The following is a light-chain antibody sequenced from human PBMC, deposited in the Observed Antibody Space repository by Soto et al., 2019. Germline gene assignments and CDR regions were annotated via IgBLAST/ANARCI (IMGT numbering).Light chain of an antibody. CDR2: NAY. Sequence: EIVLTQSPGTLSLSPGERATLSCRASQSVGENYLAWFQQKRGQAPRLLIYNAYTRATGIPDKFSGSGSGTDVTLTISRLEPGDSAVYYCHQYAFSPLTFGQGTNLEIK. J-gene: IGKJ2*01. CDR1: QSVGENY. V-gene: IGKV3-20*01. CDR3: HQYAFSPLT.